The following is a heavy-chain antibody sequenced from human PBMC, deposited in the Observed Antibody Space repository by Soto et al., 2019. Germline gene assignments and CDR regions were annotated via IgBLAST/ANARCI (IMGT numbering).Heavy chain of an antibody. V-gene: IGHV3-23*01. CDR2: ISGSGDST. CDR1: GFTFSTYA. Sequence: EVQLLESGGGLVQPGGSLRLSCAASGFTFSTYAMNWVRQAPGKRLEWVSGISGSGDSTYYADSVKGRFTVSRDNSKITLYLQMNSLRAEDTAVFYCAKGRSSGWSFDYWGQGTLVTVSS. D-gene: IGHD6-19*01. CDR3: AKGRSSGWSFDY. J-gene: IGHJ4*02.